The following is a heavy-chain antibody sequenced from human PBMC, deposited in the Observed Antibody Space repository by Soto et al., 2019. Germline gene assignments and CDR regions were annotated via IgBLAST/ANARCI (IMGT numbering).Heavy chain of an antibody. D-gene: IGHD6-19*01. J-gene: IGHJ4*02. CDR3: ASLGIAVAGRAY. V-gene: IGHV3-23*01. CDR2: ISGSGGST. CDR1: GFTFSSYA. Sequence: EVQLLESGGGLVQPGGSLRLSCAASGFTFSSYAMSWVRQAPGKGLEWVSAISGSGGSTYYADSVKGRFTISRDNSKNTLYMQMNSLRAEDTAVYYCASLGIAVAGRAYWGQGTLVTVSS.